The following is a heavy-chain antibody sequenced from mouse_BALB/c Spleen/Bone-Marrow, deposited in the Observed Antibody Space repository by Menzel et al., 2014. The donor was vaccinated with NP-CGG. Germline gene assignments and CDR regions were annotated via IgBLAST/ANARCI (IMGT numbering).Heavy chain of an antibody. CDR1: GFTFSSYG. CDR2: ISSGGSYT. V-gene: IGHV5-6*01. J-gene: IGHJ4*01. CDR3: ARDFITTDAIDY. Sequence: EVKVVESGGDLVKPGGSLLLSCAASGFTFSSYGMSWVRQTPDKRLEWVATISSGGSYTYYTDSVKGRFTISRDNAKNTLYLQISSLKSECTAMYYCARDFITTDAIDYWCQGTSVT. D-gene: IGHD1-1*01.